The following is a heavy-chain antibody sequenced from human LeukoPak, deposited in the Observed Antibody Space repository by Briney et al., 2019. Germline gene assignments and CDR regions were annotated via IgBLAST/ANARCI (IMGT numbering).Heavy chain of an antibody. CDR2: WTPSGST. CDR1: GVFISNYY. CDR3: VEIKPGGASFDY. V-gene: IGHV4-59*01. Sequence: PSETLSLTCTVSGVFISNYYWSWIRQSPEKGLEWIGYWTPSGSTNYKPSLNSRVTISVDTSKNQFSLKLTSVTAADTALYYCVEIKPGGASFDYWGQGTLATVSS. D-gene: IGHD1-26*01. J-gene: IGHJ4*02.